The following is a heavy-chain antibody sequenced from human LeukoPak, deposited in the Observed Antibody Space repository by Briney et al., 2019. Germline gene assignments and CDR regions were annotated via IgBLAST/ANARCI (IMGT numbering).Heavy chain of an antibody. J-gene: IGHJ6*03. CDR2: IYYTGST. D-gene: IGHD4-23*01. CDR1: GGSIRSSSYY. Sequence: SSETLSLTCTVSGGSIRSSSYYWGWIRQPPGKGLEWIGSIYYTGSTHYNPSLKSRVTISVDTSKNQFSLKLSSVTAADTAVYYCARLHYGGNYGYYYYYMDVWGKGTTVTISS. V-gene: IGHV4-39*01. CDR3: ARLHYGGNYGYYYYYMDV.